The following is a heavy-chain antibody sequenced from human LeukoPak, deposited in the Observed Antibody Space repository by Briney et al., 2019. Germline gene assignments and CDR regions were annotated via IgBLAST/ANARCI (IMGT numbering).Heavy chain of an antibody. Sequence: ASVTVSCKASGYTFTSYGISWVRQAPGQGLEWMGWISAYNGNTNYAQKLQGRVTMTTDTSTSTAYMELRSLRSDDTAVYYCARDLPVDSIVVVPAAFDPWGQGTLVTVSS. CDR2: ISAYNGNT. CDR3: ARDLPVDSIVVVPAAFDP. V-gene: IGHV1-18*01. J-gene: IGHJ5*02. CDR1: GYTFTSYG. D-gene: IGHD2-2*01.